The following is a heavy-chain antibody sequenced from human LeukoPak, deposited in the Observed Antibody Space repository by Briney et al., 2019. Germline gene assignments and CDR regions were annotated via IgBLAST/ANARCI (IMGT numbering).Heavy chain of an antibody. CDR1: GFTFNNYN. CDR3: ARDGWYYDSSGYYRQGLFDY. J-gene: IGHJ4*02. CDR2: ISGSGGRT. Sequence: GGSLRLSCAASGFTFNNYNMSWVRQAPGKGVEWVSAISGSGGRTYYADSVKGRFTIARDNSKNTLYLQMNSLRAEDTAVYYCARDGWYYDSSGYYRQGLFDYWGQGTMVTVPS. V-gene: IGHV3-23*01. D-gene: IGHD3-22*01.